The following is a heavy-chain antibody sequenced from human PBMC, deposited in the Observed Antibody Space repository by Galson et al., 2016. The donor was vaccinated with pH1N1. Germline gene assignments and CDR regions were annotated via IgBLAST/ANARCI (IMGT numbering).Heavy chain of an antibody. J-gene: IGHJ3*02. Sequence: SVKVSCKASGYAFTRYYMHWVRQAPGQGLEWKGVIDPSTGSTTYAQRFQGRVTMTRDTSTSTADMELGSLRPDDTAIYYCARDRGAFDIWGQGTMVTVSS. V-gene: IGHV1-46*01. CDR3: ARDRGAFDI. CDR1: GYAFTRYY. CDR2: IDPSTGST. D-gene: IGHD3-10*01.